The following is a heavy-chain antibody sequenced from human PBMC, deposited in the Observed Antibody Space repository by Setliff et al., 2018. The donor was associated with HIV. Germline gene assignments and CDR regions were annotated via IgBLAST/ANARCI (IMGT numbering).Heavy chain of an antibody. CDR1: GFSLASIGVG. V-gene: IGHV2-5*02. CDR2: IYWDDDT. D-gene: IGHD3-10*01. CDR3: VADITMVRGGTWIDFDY. J-gene: IGHJ4*02. Sequence: SGPYAGEPPQTLTLTCTVSGFSLASIGVGVGWVRQPPGEGLEWLALIYWDDDTRYNPSLKSRLTITKDTSRNQVDLTVSNMDPVDTATYYCVADITMVRGGTWIDFDYWGQGTLVTVSS.